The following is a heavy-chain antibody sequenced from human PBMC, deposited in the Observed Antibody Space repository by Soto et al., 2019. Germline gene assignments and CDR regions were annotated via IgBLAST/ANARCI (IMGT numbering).Heavy chain of an antibody. V-gene: IGHV3-23*01. J-gene: IGHJ4*02. D-gene: IGHD3-16*01. Sequence: GGSLRLSCAASGFTFSTYAISWVRQAPGKGLEWISIITSSTDPTYYADSVKGRFTISRDNSKSVLYLQMNSLGAEDTAVYYCAKVLGHSPPNFWGHWGQGTPVTVSS. CDR1: GFTFSTYA. CDR3: AKVLGHSPPNFWGH. CDR2: ITSSTDPT.